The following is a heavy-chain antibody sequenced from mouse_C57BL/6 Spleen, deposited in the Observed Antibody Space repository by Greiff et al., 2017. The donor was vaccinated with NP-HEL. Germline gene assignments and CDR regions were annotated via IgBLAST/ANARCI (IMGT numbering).Heavy chain of an antibody. V-gene: IGHV3-6*01. CDR1: GYSITSGYY. D-gene: IGHD2-3*01. CDR2: ISYDGSN. Sequence: ESGPGLVKPSQSLSLTCSVTGYSITSGYYWNWIRQFPGNKLEWMGYISYDGSNNYNPSLQNRISITRDTSKNQFFLKLNSVTTEDTATYYCARGHDGYYEGFAYWGQGTLVTVSA. J-gene: IGHJ3*01. CDR3: ARGHDGYYEGFAY.